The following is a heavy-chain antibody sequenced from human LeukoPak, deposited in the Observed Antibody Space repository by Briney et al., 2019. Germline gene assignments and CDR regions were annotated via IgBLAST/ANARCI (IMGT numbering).Heavy chain of an antibody. CDR2: IYYSGST. J-gene: IGHJ5*02. Sequence: SETLSLPCTVSGGSISSYYWSWIRQPPGKGLEGIGYIYYSGSTNYNPSLKSRVTISVDTSKNQFSLKLSSVTAADTAVYYCARDFGDGWFDPWGQGTLVTVSS. CDR3: ARDFGDGWFDP. CDR1: GGSISSYY. V-gene: IGHV4-59*01. D-gene: IGHD4-17*01.